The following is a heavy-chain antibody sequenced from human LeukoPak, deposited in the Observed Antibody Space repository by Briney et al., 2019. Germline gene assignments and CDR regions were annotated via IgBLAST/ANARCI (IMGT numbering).Heavy chain of an antibody. Sequence: GASVKVSCKASGYTFTSYDINWVLQAPGQGLEWMGWISAYNGNTNYAQKLQGRVTMTTDTSTSTAYMELRSLRSDDTAVYYCARRDYGDYAGDCYYYMDVWGKGTTVTVSS. J-gene: IGHJ6*03. CDR2: ISAYNGNT. D-gene: IGHD4-17*01. CDR1: GYTFTSYD. V-gene: IGHV1-18*01. CDR3: ARRDYGDYAGDCYYYMDV.